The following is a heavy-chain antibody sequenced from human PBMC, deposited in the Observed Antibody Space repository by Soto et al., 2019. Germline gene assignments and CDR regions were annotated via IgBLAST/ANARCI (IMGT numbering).Heavy chain of an antibody. CDR1: GGTFSSYA. V-gene: IGHV1-69*13. Sequence: SVKVSCKASGGTFSSYAISWVRQAPGQGLEWMGGIIPIFGTANYAQKFQGRVKITADESTGTAYLWWSTLRFEDAAVYYCARFLFRGLLTDKYSSYYYGMDVWGKGTRVTVSS. J-gene: IGHJ6*04. CDR2: IIPIFGTA. CDR3: ARFLFRGLLTDKYSSYYYGMDV. D-gene: IGHD3-16*01.